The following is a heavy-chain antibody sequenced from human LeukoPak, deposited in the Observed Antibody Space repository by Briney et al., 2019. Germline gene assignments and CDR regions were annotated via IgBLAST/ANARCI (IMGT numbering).Heavy chain of an antibody. CDR3: ARDLGYTRYYFDY. CDR2: IDPNTGGT. D-gene: IGHD3-16*02. J-gene: IGHJ4*02. V-gene: IGHV1-2*02. CDR1: GYAFTRYY. Sequence: SVNVPCRASGYAFTRYYVHWVRQAPGQGLEGMGWIDPNTGGTKCAQKFQGRFTMTSDTSITTAYMEMSRLRFDDTAVYYCARDLGYTRYYFDYWGQGNLVTVSS.